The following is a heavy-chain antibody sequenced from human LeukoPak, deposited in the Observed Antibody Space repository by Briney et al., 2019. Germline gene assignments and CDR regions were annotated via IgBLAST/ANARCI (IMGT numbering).Heavy chain of an antibody. CDR1: GYTFTSYG. CDR3: ARGKRVAATYYYDSSGYEVDY. J-gene: IGHJ4*02. V-gene: IGHV1-18*01. D-gene: IGHD3-22*01. CDR2: ISAYNGNT. Sequence: ASVKVSCKAFGYTFTSYGISWVRQAPGQGLEWMGWISAYNGNTNYAQKLQGRVTMTTDTSTSTAYMELRSLRSDDTAVYYCARGKRVAATYYYDSSGYEVDYWGQGTLVTVSS.